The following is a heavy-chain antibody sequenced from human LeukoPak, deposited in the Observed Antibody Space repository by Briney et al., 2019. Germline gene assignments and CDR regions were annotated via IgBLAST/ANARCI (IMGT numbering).Heavy chain of an antibody. J-gene: IGHJ6*04. CDR1: GDSISNYY. V-gene: IGHV4-59*01. Sequence: PSETLSLTCTVSGDSISNYYWSWLRQPPGKGLEWIGYIHYSGNIDYNASLRSRVTISLDTSKNQFSLRLSSVTAADTAVYYCARVWSGYTHGLELDVWGKGITVTVSS. CDR3: ARVWSGYTHGLELDV. CDR2: IHYSGNI. D-gene: IGHD5-18*01.